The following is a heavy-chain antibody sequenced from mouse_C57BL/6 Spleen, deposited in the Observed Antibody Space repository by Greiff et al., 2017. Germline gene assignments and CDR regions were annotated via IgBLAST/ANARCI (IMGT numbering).Heavy chain of an antibody. CDR3: ARDNYYGRSWYFDV. CDR2: ISSGSSTI. V-gene: IGHV5-17*01. D-gene: IGHD1-1*01. J-gene: IGHJ1*03. CDR1: GFTFSDYG. Sequence: VQLMESGGGLVKPGGSLKLSCAASGFTFSDYGMHWVRQAPEKGLEWVAYISSGSSTIYYADTVQGRFTISRDNAKNTLFLQMTSLRSEDTAMYYCARDNYYGRSWYFDVWGTGTTVTVSS.